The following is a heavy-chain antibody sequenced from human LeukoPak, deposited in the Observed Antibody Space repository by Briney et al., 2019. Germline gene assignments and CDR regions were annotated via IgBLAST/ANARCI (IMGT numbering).Heavy chain of an antibody. J-gene: IGHJ3*02. CDR3: ARGGLPRDSSGPDDAFDI. CDR1: GGSISSYY. V-gene: IGHV4-59*01. Sequence: KPSETLSLTCTVSGGSISSYYWSWIRQPPGKGLEWIGYIYYSGSTNYNPSLKSRVTISVDTSKNQFSLKLSSVTAADTSVYYCARGGLPRDSSGPDDAFDIWAKGQWSPSLQ. D-gene: IGHD3-22*01. CDR2: IYYSGST.